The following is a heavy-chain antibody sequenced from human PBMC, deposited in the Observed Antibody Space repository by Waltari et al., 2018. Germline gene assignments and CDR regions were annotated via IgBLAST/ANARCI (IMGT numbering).Heavy chain of an antibody. Sequence: QVQLQPWGAALLKPSETLSLTCTVYVGSFSGYYWSWIRQSPGRGLEWIGEINHGGITTYNRSLKSRLTISIDTYKNQFSLTLTSVTAAETAVYYCGRGYGSKIDYWGQGTLVTVSS. V-gene: IGHV4-34*01. CDR3: GRGYGSKIDY. J-gene: IGHJ4*02. D-gene: IGHD3-10*01. CDR1: VGSFSGYY. CDR2: INHGGIT.